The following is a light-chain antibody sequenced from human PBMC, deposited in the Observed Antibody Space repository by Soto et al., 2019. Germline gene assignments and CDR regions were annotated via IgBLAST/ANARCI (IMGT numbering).Light chain of an antibody. CDR2: DVS. CDR1: SSDVGGYNS. J-gene: IGLJ1*01. V-gene: IGLV2-14*01. Sequence: QSALTQPASVSGSPGQSITISCTGTSSDVGGYNSVSWYQQHPGKVPKIMIYDVSIRPSGVPYRFSGSQSGNTASLTISGLQAEDESDYYCSSYTRISTLVFGTGTKLTVL. CDR3: SSYTRISTLV.